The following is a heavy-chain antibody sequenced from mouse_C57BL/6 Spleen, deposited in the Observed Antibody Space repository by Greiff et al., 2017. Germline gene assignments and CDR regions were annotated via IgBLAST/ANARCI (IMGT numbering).Heavy chain of an antibody. CDR3: AEGARVRWFAY. CDR1: GYTFTSYW. CDR2: IYPGSGST. D-gene: IGHD3-1*01. Sequence: QVQLQQPGAELVKPGASVTMSCKASGYTFTSYWITWVKQRPGQGLEWIGDIYPGSGSTNYNEKFKSKATMTVDTSSSAACMQLSNLTSEDSAVYYCAEGARVRWFAYWGQGTLVTVSA. V-gene: IGHV1-55*01. J-gene: IGHJ3*01.